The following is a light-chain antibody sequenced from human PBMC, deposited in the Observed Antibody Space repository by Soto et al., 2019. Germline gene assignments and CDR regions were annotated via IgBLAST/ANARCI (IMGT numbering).Light chain of an antibody. J-gene: IGLJ3*02. CDR3: SSFTSSNTWL. V-gene: IGLV2-14*01. Sequence: QSALTQPASVSGFPGQSITMSCTGTSSNVGGYNYVSWYQQYPGKAPKLMIFEVTNRPSGVSDRFSGSKSGNTASLTISGLQAEDEADYYCSSFTSSNTWLFGGGTKLTVL. CDR2: EVT. CDR1: SSNVGGYNY.